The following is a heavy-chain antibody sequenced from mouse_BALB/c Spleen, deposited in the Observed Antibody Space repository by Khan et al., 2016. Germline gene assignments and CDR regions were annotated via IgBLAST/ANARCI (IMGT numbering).Heavy chain of an antibody. CDR3: ATSYYYGSSYYAMDY. CDR2: INPSTGYT. Sequence: QVQLQQSGAELAKPGASVKMSCKASGYTFTSYWMHWVKQRPGQGLEWIGYINPSTGYTEYNQKFKDKATLTADKSSSPAYMQLSSLTSEDSAVYDCATSYYYGSSYYAMDYWGQGTSVTVAS. J-gene: IGHJ4*01. V-gene: IGHV1-7*01. D-gene: IGHD1-1*01. CDR1: GYTFTSYW.